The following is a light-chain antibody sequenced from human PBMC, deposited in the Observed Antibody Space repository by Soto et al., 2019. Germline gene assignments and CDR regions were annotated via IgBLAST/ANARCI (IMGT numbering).Light chain of an antibody. CDR3: QQRSNWHGT. CDR1: QSVGTY. J-gene: IGKJ3*01. V-gene: IGKV3-11*01. Sequence: EIVLTQSPATLSLSPGERAILSCRASQSVGTYLAWYQQKPGQAPRLLIYDASNRATGIPARFGGSGSGTGVALGINSLEPEDFAVYYCQQRSNWHGTLGPRTKVDIK. CDR2: DAS.